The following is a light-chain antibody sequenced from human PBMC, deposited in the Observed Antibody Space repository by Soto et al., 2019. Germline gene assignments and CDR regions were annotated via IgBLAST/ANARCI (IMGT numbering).Light chain of an antibody. CDR1: QSLVHSDGNAY. V-gene: IGKV2-30*02. Sequence: DVVVTQSPLSLPVTLGQPASISCRSSQSLVHSDGNAYLNWFQQRPGQSPRRLIYKVSNRDSGVPDRFSGSGSGTDFTLKISRVEAEDVGVYYCMQATHSYTFGQGTKLEIK. J-gene: IGKJ2*01. CDR3: MQATHSYT. CDR2: KVS.